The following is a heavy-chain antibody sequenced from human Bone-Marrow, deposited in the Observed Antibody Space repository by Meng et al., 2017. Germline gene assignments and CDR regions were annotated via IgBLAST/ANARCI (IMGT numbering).Heavy chain of an antibody. CDR3: ARDRSTTPYYDREGGILS. Sequence: GESLKISCAASGFTFSSYAMHWVRQAPGKGLEWVAVISYDGSNKYYADSVKGRFTISRDNSKNTLYLQMNSLRAEDTAVYYCARDRSTTPYYDREGGILSWGQGTLVTVSS. CDR2: ISYDGSNK. CDR1: GFTFSSYA. J-gene: IGHJ5*02. D-gene: IGHD3-22*01. V-gene: IGHV3-30*04.